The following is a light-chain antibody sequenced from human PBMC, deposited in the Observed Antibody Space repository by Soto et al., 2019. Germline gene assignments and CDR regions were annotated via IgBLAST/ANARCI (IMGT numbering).Light chain of an antibody. CDR2: GAS. J-gene: IGKJ1*01. CDR1: QSVSRSY. CDR3: QQYGGSPWT. Sequence: EIVLTQSPGTLSLSPGERATLSCRASQSVSRSYLAWYQQKPGQAPRLLIYGASSRATGIPDRFSGSGSGTDFTLTISRLDPEDFAVYYCQQYGGSPWTFGQGTKVAIK. V-gene: IGKV3-20*01.